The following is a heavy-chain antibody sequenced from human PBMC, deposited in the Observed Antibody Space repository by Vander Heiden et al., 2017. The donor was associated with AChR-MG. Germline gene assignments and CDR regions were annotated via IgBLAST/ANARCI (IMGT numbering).Heavy chain of an antibody. Sequence: QVQVVQSGAEVKKPGASVKVSCKVSGYTLTELSMHWVRQAPGKGLEWMGGYDPEDNKIVYAQNFKGRVTVTEDTSTGTAYMELSSLRSEDTAVYYCATARPAVLYGMDAWGQGTTVTVSS. CDR2: YDPEDNKI. J-gene: IGHJ6*02. CDR3: ATARPAVLYGMDA. V-gene: IGHV1-24*01. D-gene: IGHD6-13*01. CDR1: GYTLTELS.